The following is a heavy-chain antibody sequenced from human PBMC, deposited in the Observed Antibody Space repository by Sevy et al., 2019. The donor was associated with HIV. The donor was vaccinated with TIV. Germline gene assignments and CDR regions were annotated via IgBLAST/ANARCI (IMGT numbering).Heavy chain of an antibody. J-gene: IGHJ4*02. Sequence: GGSLRLSCAASGFTLSSYSMNWVRQAPGKGLEWVSSISSSSSYIYYADSVKGRFTISRDNAKNSLYLQMNSLRAEDTAVYYCARDTAPSGGFDYWGQGPLVTVSS. CDR1: GFTLSSYS. D-gene: IGHD5-18*01. V-gene: IGHV3-21*01. CDR2: ISSSSSYI. CDR3: ARDTAPSGGFDY.